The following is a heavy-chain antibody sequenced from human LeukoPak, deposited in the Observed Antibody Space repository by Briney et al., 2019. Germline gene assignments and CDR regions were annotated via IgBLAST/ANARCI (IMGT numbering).Heavy chain of an antibody. CDR2: IKKDGSEK. D-gene: IGHD6-19*01. CDR1: GFTFSSYW. V-gene: IGHV3-7*01. CDR3: ARDSSGNY. J-gene: IGHJ4*02. Sequence: PGGSLRLSCAASGFTFSSYWMSWVRQAPGKGLEWVATIKKDGSEKYYVDSVKGRFTISRDNAKSLLYLQMNSLRGDDTAVYYCARDSSGNYWGQGTLVTVSS.